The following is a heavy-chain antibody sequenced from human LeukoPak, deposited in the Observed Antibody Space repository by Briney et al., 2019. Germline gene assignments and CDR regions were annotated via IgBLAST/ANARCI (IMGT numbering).Heavy chain of an antibody. J-gene: IGHJ4*02. CDR3: ARVTGYYAS. CDR2: TNHSGST. Sequence: SETLSLTCAVYGGSFSGYYWSWIRQPPGKGLEWIGETNHSGSTNYNPSLKSRVTISVDTSKNQFSLKLSSVTAADTAVYYCARVTGYYASWGQGTLVTVSS. V-gene: IGHV4-34*01. CDR1: GGSFSGYY. D-gene: IGHD3-9*01.